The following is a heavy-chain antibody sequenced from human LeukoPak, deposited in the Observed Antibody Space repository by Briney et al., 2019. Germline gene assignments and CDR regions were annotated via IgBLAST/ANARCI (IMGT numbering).Heavy chain of an antibody. D-gene: IGHD3-22*01. CDR2: IIPIFGTA. Sequence: GASVKVSCTASGGTFSSYAISWVRQAPGQGLEWMGGIIPIFGTANYAQRFQGRVTITADESTSTAYMELSSLRSEDTAVYYCARSDYYDSSGYYFYYFDYWGQGTLVTVSS. CDR1: GGTFSSYA. J-gene: IGHJ4*02. CDR3: ARSDYYDSSGYYFYYFDY. V-gene: IGHV1-69*13.